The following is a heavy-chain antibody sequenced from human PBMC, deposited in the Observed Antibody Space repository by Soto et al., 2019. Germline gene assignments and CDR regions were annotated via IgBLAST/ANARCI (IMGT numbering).Heavy chain of an antibody. D-gene: IGHD4-17*01. V-gene: IGHV4-30-2*03. Sequence: SETLSLTCAVSGGSISSGGYSWSWIRQPPGKGLEWIGYIYHSGSTYYNPSLKSRVTISVDTSKNQFSLKLSSVTAADTAVYYCARRGYGDYRFDYWGQGTLVTVSS. CDR1: GGSISSGGYS. CDR3: ARRGYGDYRFDY. J-gene: IGHJ4*02. CDR2: IYHSGST.